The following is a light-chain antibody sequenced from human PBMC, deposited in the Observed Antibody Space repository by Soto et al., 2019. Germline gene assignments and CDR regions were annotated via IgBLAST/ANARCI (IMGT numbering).Light chain of an antibody. V-gene: IGKV3-20*01. J-gene: IGKJ4*01. CDR2: GVS. CDR1: QAVSNNY. Sequence: EIVLTQSPGTLSLSPGERGSLSCRASQAVSNNYLVWYQQKPGQAPRLLIYGVSIRATGIPDRFSGSGSGTDFTLTISGLEPEDSGVYFCQQYDGSLSFGGGSRVEIQ. CDR3: QQYDGSLS.